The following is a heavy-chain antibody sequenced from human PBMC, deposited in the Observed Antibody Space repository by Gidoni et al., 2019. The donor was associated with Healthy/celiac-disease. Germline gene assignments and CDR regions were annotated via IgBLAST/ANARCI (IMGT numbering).Heavy chain of an antibody. J-gene: IGHJ5*02. D-gene: IGHD2-2*01. Sequence: QLQLQESGPGLVKPSETLSLTCTVSGGSISSSRYYWGWIRQPPGKGLEWIGSIYYSGSTYYNPSLKSRVTISVDTSKNQFSLKLSSVTAADTAVYYCARHLYCSSTSCYDGWFDPWGQGTLVTVSS. CDR2: IYYSGST. CDR1: GGSISSSRYY. CDR3: ARHLYCSSTSCYDGWFDP. V-gene: IGHV4-39*01.